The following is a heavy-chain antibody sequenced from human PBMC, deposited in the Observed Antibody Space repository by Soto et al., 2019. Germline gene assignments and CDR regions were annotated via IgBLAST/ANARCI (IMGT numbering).Heavy chain of an antibody. CDR3: ARDSTYYDFWSGYSYFDY. CDR1: GYTFTGYY. D-gene: IGHD3-3*01. Sequence: QVQLVQSGAEVKKPGASVKVSCKASGYTFTGYYMHWVRQAPGQGLEWMGWINPNSGGTNYAQKFQGWVTMTRDTSISTAYMELSRLRSDDTAVYYCARDSTYYDFWSGYSYFDYWGQGTLVTVSS. J-gene: IGHJ4*02. CDR2: INPNSGGT. V-gene: IGHV1-2*04.